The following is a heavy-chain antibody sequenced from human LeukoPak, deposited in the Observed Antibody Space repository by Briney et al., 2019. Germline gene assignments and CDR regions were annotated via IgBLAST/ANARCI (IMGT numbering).Heavy chain of an antibody. CDR1: GYTFTGYY. Sequence: ASAKVSCKASGYTFTGYYMHWVRQAPGQGLEWMGWINPNSGGTNYAQKFQGRVTMTRDTSISTAYMELSRLRSDDTAVYYCARAGQFSGSYYFAVDYWGQGTLVTVSS. CDR2: INPNSGGT. J-gene: IGHJ4*02. V-gene: IGHV1-2*02. CDR3: ARAGQFSGSYYFAVDY. D-gene: IGHD1-26*01.